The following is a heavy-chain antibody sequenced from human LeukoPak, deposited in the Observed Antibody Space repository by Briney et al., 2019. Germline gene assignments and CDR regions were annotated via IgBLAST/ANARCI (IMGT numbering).Heavy chain of an antibody. D-gene: IGHD4-23*01. Sequence: SETLSLTCIVSGGSISTYYWSWIRQPPGKGLEWIGYIYHSGSTNYNPSLKSRVTISVDTSKNQFSLKLSSVTAADTAVYYCARDSYGGNPYYYYYMDVWGKGTTVTVSS. CDR2: IYHSGST. J-gene: IGHJ6*03. CDR3: ARDSYGGNPYYYYYMDV. CDR1: GGSISTYY. V-gene: IGHV4-59*01.